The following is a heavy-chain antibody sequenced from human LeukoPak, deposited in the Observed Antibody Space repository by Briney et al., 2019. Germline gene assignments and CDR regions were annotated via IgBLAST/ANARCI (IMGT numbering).Heavy chain of an antibody. CDR1: GGSFSGYY. CDR3: ARGRLGGSGSYYNVLDY. D-gene: IGHD3-10*01. J-gene: IGHJ4*02. CDR2: INHSGNT. Sequence: SETLSLTCAVYGGSFSGYYWSWIRQPPGKGLEWIGEINHSGNTNYNPSLKSRVTISVDTSRNQFSLKLSSVTAADTAVYYCARGRLGGSGSYYNVLDYWGQGTLVTVSS. V-gene: IGHV4-34*01.